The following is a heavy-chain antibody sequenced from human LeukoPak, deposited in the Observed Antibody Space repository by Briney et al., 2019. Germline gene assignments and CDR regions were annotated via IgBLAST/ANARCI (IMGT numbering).Heavy chain of an antibody. CDR1: GGSVSSNY. D-gene: IGHD4-17*01. J-gene: IGHJ4*02. Sequence: SETLSLTCSVSGGSVSSNYWAWLRQPPGKGPEWIGYIYHSGYAKYNPSFKSRVTMSVDTSKSQFSLQLTSVTAADTAVYYCARHNIASDGARLFGFWGRGTLVAVSS. V-gene: IGHV4-59*08. CDR3: ARHNIASDGARLFGF. CDR2: IYHSGYA.